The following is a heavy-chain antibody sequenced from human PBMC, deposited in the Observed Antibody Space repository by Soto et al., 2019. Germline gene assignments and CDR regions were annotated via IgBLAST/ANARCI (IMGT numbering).Heavy chain of an antibody. CDR1: GFTFSSYG. V-gene: IGHV3-33*01. Sequence: GGSLRLSCAASGFTFSSYGMHWVRQAPGKGLEWVAVIWYDGSNKYYADSVKGRFTISRDNSKNTLYLQMNSLRAEDTAVYYCARESNRRGDMDYWGQGTLVTVSS. J-gene: IGHJ4*02. D-gene: IGHD2-15*01. CDR3: ARESNRRGDMDY. CDR2: IWYDGSNK.